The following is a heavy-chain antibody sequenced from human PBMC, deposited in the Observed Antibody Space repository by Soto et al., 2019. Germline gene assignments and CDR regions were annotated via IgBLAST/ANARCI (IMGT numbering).Heavy chain of an antibody. J-gene: IGHJ3*02. V-gene: IGHV3-30*03. Sequence: QVQLVESRGGVVQPGRSLRLSCAASGFTFSSYGMHWVRQAPGKGLEWVAVISYDGSNKYYADSVKGRFTISRDNSKNMLYVQMNSLRAEDTAVYYCARGGTYLDAFDIWGQGTMVTVSS. CDR3: ARGGTYLDAFDI. D-gene: IGHD1-26*01. CDR2: ISYDGSNK. CDR1: GFTFSSYG.